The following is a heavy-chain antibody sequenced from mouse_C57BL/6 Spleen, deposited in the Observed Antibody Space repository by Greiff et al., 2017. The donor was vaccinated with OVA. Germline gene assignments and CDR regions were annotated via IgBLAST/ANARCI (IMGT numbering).Heavy chain of an antibody. D-gene: IGHD1-3*01. CDR2: IYPGDGDT. V-gene: IGHV1-80*01. CDR1: GYAFSSYW. CDR3: ARKSGTEGYYFDY. J-gene: IGHJ2*01. Sequence: VQLQQSGAELVKPGASVKISCKASGYAFSSYWMNWVKQRPGKGLEWIGQIYPGDGDTNSNGKFKGKATLTADKSSSTAYMQLSSLTSEDSAVYFCARKSGTEGYYFDYWGQGTTLTVSS.